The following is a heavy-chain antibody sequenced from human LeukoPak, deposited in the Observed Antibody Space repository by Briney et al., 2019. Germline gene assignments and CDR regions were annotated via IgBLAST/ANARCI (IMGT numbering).Heavy chain of an antibody. D-gene: IGHD6-13*01. CDR3: ARPIAAAAMDV. CDR1: GFSFSGYW. J-gene: IGHJ6*02. Sequence: GGSLRLSCAASGFSFSGYWMSWVRQAPGKGLEWVANIKPDGSERYYVDSVKGRFTISRDNAKNSLYLQMNSLGAEDTAVYYCARPIAAAAMDVWGQGTTVTVSS. CDR2: IKPDGSER. V-gene: IGHV3-7*01.